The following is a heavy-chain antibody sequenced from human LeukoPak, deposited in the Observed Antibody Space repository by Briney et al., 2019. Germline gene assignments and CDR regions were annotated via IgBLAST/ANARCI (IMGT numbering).Heavy chain of an antibody. Sequence: GESLKISCKGSGYSFTSYWIGWVRQMPGKGLEWMGIIYPGDSDTRYSPSFQGQVTISADKSISTAYLQWSSLKASDTAMYCCASPAPDCSGGSCYFDYWGQGTLVTVSS. D-gene: IGHD2-15*01. CDR1: GYSFTSYW. V-gene: IGHV5-51*01. CDR3: ASPAPDCSGGSCYFDY. CDR2: IYPGDSDT. J-gene: IGHJ4*02.